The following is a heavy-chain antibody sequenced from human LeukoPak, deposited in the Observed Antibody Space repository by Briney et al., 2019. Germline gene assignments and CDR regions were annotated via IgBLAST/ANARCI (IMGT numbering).Heavy chain of an antibody. J-gene: IGHJ6*02. Sequence: PGRSLRLSCAASGFTFSSYDMHWVRQATGKGLEWVSAIGTAGDPYYPGSVKGRFTISRENAKNSLYLQMNSLRAGDTAVYYCARARVEKGGSGSSHYYYYGMDVWGQGTTVTVSS. CDR1: GFTFSSYD. D-gene: IGHD3-10*01. CDR3: ARARVEKGGSGSSHYYYYGMDV. V-gene: IGHV3-13*05. CDR2: IGTAGDP.